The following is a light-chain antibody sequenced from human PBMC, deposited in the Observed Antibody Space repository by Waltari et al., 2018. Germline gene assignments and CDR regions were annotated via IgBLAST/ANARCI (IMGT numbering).Light chain of an antibody. CDR2: DDT. CDR3: QVWISGTDHP. CDR1: NIGGKS. Sequence: SSVLTQPPSVYVAPGQTARLTCGGNNIGGKSVHWYQLKPGQAPELVVYDDTDRPSGIPERFSGSNSGNTATLTISRVEAGDEADYYCQVWISGTDHPFGGGTKLTVL. V-gene: IGLV3-21*02. J-gene: IGLJ2*01.